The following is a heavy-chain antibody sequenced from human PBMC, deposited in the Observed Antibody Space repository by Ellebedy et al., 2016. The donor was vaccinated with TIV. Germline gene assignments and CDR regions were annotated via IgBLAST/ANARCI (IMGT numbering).Heavy chain of an antibody. J-gene: IGHJ6*02. CDR3: AKVGNIMVRGVDEGGVHYHYGLDG. V-gene: IGHV3-30*02. D-gene: IGHD3-10*01. Sequence: PGGSLRLSCAASGFSFSDFGMHWVRQAPGKGLEWVTFIRYDGRNKYYADSVKGRFTISRDNSKNTLYLQMNSLRPEDTAVYYCAKVGNIMVRGVDEGGVHYHYGLDGWGQGTTVTVSS. CDR1: GFSFSDFG. CDR2: IRYDGRNK.